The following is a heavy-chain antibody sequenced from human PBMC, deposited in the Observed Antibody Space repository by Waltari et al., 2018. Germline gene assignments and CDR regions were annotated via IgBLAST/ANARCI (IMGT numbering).Heavy chain of an antibody. D-gene: IGHD6-19*01. CDR3: ARGVGSGWYLVDY. CDR1: GGSISSGSYY. V-gene: IGHV4-61*02. CDR2: IYTSGST. Sequence: QVQLQESGPGLVKPSQTLSLTCTVSGGSISSGSYYWSWIRQPAGKGLEWIGRIYTSGSTTYNPSRKSRVTISVDTSKNQFSLKLSSVTAADTAVYYCARGVGSGWYLVDYWGQGTLVTVSS. J-gene: IGHJ4*02.